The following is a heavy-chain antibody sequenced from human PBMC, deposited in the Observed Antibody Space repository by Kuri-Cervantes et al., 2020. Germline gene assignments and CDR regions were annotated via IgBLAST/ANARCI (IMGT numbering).Heavy chain of an antibody. V-gene: IGHV3-21*01. Sequence: GGSLRLSCAASGFTFSSYAMSWVRQAPGKGLEWVSSISSSSSYIYYADSVKGRFTISRDNAKNSLYLQMNSLRAEDTAVYYCARDKGTDVLRFLEWSRTMDVWGKGTTVTVSS. D-gene: IGHD3-3*01. CDR1: GFTFSSYA. J-gene: IGHJ6*03. CDR3: ARDKGTDVLRFLEWSRTMDV. CDR2: ISSSSSYI.